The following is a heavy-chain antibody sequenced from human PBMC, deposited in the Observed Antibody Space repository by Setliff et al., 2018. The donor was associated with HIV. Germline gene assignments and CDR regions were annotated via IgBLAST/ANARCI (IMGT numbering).Heavy chain of an antibody. V-gene: IGHV1-18*01. J-gene: IGHJ5*02. CDR1: GGTFSSYP. CDR3: ARGTTPLRWFEP. Sequence: GASVKVSCKASGGTFSSYPISWVRHVPGQGLEWMGWISAYNVNTNYAQKLQGRVTMTTDTSTITAYRELMSLRSDDTAVYYCARGTTPLRWFEPWGQGTLVTVSS. D-gene: IGHD2-2*01. CDR2: ISAYNVNT.